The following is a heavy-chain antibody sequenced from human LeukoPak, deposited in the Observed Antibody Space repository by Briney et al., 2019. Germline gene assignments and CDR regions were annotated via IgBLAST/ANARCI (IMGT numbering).Heavy chain of an antibody. CDR3: VRGIDS. Sequence: SETLSLTCTVSGDSISSGRDYWGWIRQSPGKGLEWIGSLSYNGSTYYNPSLKSRVIVFVDTSKSQVSLKLSAVTAADTAIYYCVRGIDSWGQGTLVTVSS. V-gene: IGHV4-39*01. J-gene: IGHJ4*02. CDR2: LSYNGST. CDR1: GDSISSGRDY.